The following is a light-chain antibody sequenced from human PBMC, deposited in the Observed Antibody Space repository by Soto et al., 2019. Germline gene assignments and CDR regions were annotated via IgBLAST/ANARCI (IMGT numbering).Light chain of an antibody. CDR1: QSSSSW. CDR2: DAS. CDR3: QQYNSYSSIT. V-gene: IGKV1-5*01. J-gene: IGKJ5*01. Sequence: DIQMTQSPSTLSASVGDRVTITGRASQSSSSWLAWYQQKPGKAPKLLIYDASSLESGVPSRFSGSGSGTEFTLTISSLQPDDFATYYCQQYNSYSSITFGQGTRLEI.